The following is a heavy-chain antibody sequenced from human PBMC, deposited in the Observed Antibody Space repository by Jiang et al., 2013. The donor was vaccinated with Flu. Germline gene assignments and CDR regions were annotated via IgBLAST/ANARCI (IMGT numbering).Heavy chain of an antibody. V-gene: IGHV3-33*01. J-gene: IGHJ6*02. CDR1: GFTSSNYN. CDR2: IWYDGSNK. CDR3: ARDSYGMDV. Sequence: VQLVESGGGVVQPGRSLRLSCAASGFTSSNYNMHWVRQAPGKGLEWVAVIWYDGSNKYYADSVKGRFTISRDNSKNTLYLQMNSLRAEDTAVYYCARDSYGMDVWGQGTTVTVSS.